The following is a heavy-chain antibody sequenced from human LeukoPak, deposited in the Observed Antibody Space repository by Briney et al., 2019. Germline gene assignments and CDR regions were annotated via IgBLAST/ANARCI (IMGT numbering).Heavy chain of an antibody. J-gene: IGHJ4*02. CDR1: GFTFTSSA. CDR3: AADRYDSSGYYHFEY. V-gene: IGHV1-58*02. CDR2: IVVGSGNT. D-gene: IGHD3-22*01. Sequence: SVWVSCKASGFTFTSSAMQWVRQARGQRLEWIGWIVVGSGNTNYAQKFQERVTITRDMSTSTAYMELSSLRSEDTAVYYCAADRYDSSGYYHFEYWGAGTLVTVSS.